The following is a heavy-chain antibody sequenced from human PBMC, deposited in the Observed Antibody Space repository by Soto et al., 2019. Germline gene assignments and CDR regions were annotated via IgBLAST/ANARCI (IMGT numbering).Heavy chain of an antibody. CDR1: GGTFSSYA. V-gene: IGHV1-69*01. CDR2: IIPIFGTA. Sequence: QVQLVQSGAEVKKPGSSVKVSCKASGGTFSSYAISWVRQAPGQGLEWMGGIIPIFGTANYAQKFQGRVTITADESTSTAYMELSSLISEDTAVYYCARGNGYSSSWYSYYFDYWGQGTLVTVSS. CDR3: ARGNGYSSSWYSYYFDY. J-gene: IGHJ4*02. D-gene: IGHD6-13*01.